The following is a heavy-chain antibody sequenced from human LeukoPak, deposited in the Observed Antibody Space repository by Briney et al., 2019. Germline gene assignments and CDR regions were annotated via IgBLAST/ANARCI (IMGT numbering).Heavy chain of an antibody. CDR3: ATERANYDNLTGYYFNAFDI. D-gene: IGHD3-9*01. V-gene: IGHV4-59*01. CDR2: IYYSGST. J-gene: IGHJ3*02. CDR1: GGSISSCY. Sequence: SETLSLTCTVSGGSISSCYWSWIRQPPGKGLEWIGYIYYSGSTNYNPSLKSRVTISVDTSKNQFSLKLSSVTAADTAVYYCATERANYDNLTGYYFNAFDIWGQGTMVTVSS.